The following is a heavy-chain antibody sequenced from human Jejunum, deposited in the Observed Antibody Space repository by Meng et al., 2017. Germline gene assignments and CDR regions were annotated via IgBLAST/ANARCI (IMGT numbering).Heavy chain of an antibody. CDR2: IWHSGAS. D-gene: IGHD5-12*01. J-gene: IGHJ4*02. CDR3: ARGATGTRPFDY. V-gene: IGHV4-4*02. Sequence: QVPLEASAPGHVTPSWTLSRICAFSVCSITMDWWNGVRQPPGKGLEWIGEIWHSGASNYNPSLRSRVTISVDKSKNQLSLELASLTAADTAVYYCARGATGTRPFDYWGQGTLVTVSS. CDR1: VCSITMDW.